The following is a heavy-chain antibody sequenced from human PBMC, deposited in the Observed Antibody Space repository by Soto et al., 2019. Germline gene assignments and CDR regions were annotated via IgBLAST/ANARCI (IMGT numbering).Heavy chain of an antibody. CDR1: GFTFDDYA. CDR3: AKGHYDFWSGYANDY. J-gene: IGHJ4*02. D-gene: IGHD3-3*01. V-gene: IGHV3-9*01. Sequence: EVQLVESGGGLVQPGRSLRLSCAASGFTFDDYAMHWVRQAPGKGLEWVSGISWNSGSIGYADSVKGRFTISRDNAKNSLYLQMNRLRAEDTALYYCAKGHYDFWSGYANDYWGQGTLVTVSS. CDR2: ISWNSGSI.